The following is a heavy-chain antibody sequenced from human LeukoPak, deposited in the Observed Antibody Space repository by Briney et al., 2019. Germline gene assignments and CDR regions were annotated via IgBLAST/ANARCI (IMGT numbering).Heavy chain of an antibody. CDR3: ARNAENYDFWSGRNWFDP. V-gene: IGHV1-18*01. J-gene: IGHJ5*02. Sequence: ASVKVSCKASGYTFTSYGISWVRQAAGQGLEWMGWISAYNGNTNYVQKVQGRVTMTTDTSTSTAYMELRSLRSGDTAVYYCARNAENYDFWSGRNWFDPWGQGTLVTVSS. CDR2: ISAYNGNT. CDR1: GYTFTSYG. D-gene: IGHD3-3*01.